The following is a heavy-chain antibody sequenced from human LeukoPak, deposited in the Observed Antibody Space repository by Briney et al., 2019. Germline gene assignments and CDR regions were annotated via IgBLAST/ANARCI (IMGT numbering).Heavy chain of an antibody. CDR2: ISSSGSTI. CDR3: ARSSTICDY. CDR1: GFTFSSYE. V-gene: IGHV3-48*03. J-gene: IGHJ4*02. D-gene: IGHD2-2*01. Sequence: GSLRLSCAASGFTFSSYEMNWVRQAPGKGLEWVSYISSSGSTIYYADSVKGRFTISRDNAKNSLYLQMNSLRAEDTAVYYCARSSTICDYWGQGTLVTVSS.